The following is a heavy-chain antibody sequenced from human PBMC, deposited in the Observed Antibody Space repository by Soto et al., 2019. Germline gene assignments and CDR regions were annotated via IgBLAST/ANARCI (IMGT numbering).Heavy chain of an antibody. J-gene: IGHJ4*02. Sequence: SETLSLTCTVSGGSISSYYWSWIRQPPGKGLEWIGYIYYSGSTNYNPSLKSRVTISVDTSKNQFSLKLSSVTAADTAVYYCAREPEGLGSSGYFRRETFFDYWGQGTLVTVSS. CDR1: GGSISSYY. D-gene: IGHD3-22*01. V-gene: IGHV4-59*01. CDR3: AREPEGLGSSGYFRRETFFDY. CDR2: IYYSGST.